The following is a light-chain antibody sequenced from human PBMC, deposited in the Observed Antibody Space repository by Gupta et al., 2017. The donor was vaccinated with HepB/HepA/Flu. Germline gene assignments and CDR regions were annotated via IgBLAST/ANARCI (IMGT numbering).Light chain of an antibody. Sequence: SVLPQPPSASGAPLPGAPIPCSGSSSNIGASYDVHWYQQLPGTAPTLLIYGNNNRPSGVPHRFSGSKSGTSASLAITGLQAEDEADYYCQSYDSLSGSVVFGGGTKLTVL. J-gene: IGLJ2*01. CDR3: QSYDSLSGSVV. CDR1: SSNIGASYD. V-gene: IGLV1-40*01. CDR2: GNN.